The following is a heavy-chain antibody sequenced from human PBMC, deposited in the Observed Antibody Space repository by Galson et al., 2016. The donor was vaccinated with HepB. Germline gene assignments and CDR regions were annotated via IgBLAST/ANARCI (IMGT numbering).Heavy chain of an antibody. D-gene: IGHD3-22*01. CDR2: IDWEDDK. Sequence: PALVKPTQTLTLTCTFSGFSLTTSGMCVSWIRQPPGKALEWLALIDWEDDKDYSTSLKTRLTISRDTSKNQVVLTMTNMDPVDTATYYCARISRDHYASSGSGPDFYFDNWGQGTLVTVSS. J-gene: IGHJ4*02. CDR1: GFSLTTSGMC. V-gene: IGHV2-70*01. CDR3: ARISRDHYASSGSGPDFYFDN.